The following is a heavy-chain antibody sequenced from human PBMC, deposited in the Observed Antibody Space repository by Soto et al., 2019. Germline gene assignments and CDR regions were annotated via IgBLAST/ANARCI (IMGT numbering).Heavy chain of an antibody. CDR1: GGSFSSYY. CDR2: IYYSGST. CDR3: ALGSGSYGRFDY. V-gene: IGHV4-59*06. D-gene: IGHD3-10*01. J-gene: IGHJ4*02. Sequence: SETLSLTCAVYGGSFSSYYWSWIRQPPGKGLEWIGYIYYSGSTYYNPSLKSRVAISVDTSKNQFSLKLTSVTAADTAVYYCALGSGSYGRFDYWGQGTLVTVSS.